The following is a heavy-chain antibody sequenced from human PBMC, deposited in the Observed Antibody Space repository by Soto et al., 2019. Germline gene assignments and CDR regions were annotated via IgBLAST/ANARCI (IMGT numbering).Heavy chain of an antibody. J-gene: IGHJ4*02. D-gene: IGHD3-22*01. CDR3: ARDSSAMIVVAPDY. Sequence: ASVKVSCKASGYTFTSYAMQWVRQAPGQRLEWMGWISAYNGNTNYAQKLQGRVTMTTDTSTSTAYMELRSLRSDDTAVYYCARDSSAMIVVAPDYWGQGTLVTVSS. V-gene: IGHV1-18*01. CDR2: ISAYNGNT. CDR1: GYTFTSYA.